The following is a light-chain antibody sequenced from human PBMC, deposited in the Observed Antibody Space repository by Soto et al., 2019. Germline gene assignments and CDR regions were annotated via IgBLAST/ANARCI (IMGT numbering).Light chain of an antibody. CDR3: EACDNSLSGVV. CDR1: SSNIGRDT. CDR2: SNN. J-gene: IGLJ2*01. V-gene: IGLV1-44*01. Sequence: QSVLTQPPSASGTPGQRVTISCSGSSSNIGRDTVNWYQQLPGTAPKLLIYSNNQRPSGVPDRFSGSKSGTSASLAISGLQSEDEADYYCEACDNSLSGVVFGGGTKLTVL.